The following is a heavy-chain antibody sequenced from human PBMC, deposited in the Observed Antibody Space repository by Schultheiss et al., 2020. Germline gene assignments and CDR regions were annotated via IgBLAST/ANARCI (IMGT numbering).Heavy chain of an antibody. CDR3: ARDTYYDSSGYLGYHYAMDV. J-gene: IGHJ6*04. CDR1: GGSISGVTYY. V-gene: IGHV4-39*07. Sequence: SETLSLTCTVSGGSISGVTYYWVWIRQPPGKGLEWIASTHYSGTTYYNPSLNSRVTISVDTSKNQFSLKVSSVTAADTAVYYCARDTYYDSSGYLGYHYAMDVWGEGTTVTVSS. CDR2: THYSGTT. D-gene: IGHD3-22*01.